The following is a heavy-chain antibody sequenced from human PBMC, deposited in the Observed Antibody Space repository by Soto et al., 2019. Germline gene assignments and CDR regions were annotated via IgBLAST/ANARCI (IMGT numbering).Heavy chain of an antibody. CDR2: MTGDGRTT. CDR3: ATAEVDY. Sequence: GGSLRLSCAASGFTFGDYWMHWVRQPPGKGPEWVSRMTGDGRTTQYADSVKGRFTASRDNAKSTLYLQMNSLRAEDTAVYYCATAEVDYWGQGTLPTVYS. V-gene: IGHV3-74*03. CDR1: GFTFGDYW. J-gene: IGHJ4*02.